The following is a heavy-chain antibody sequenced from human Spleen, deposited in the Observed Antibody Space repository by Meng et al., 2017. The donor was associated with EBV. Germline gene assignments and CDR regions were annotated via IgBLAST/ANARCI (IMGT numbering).Heavy chain of an antibody. V-gene: IGHV4-30-4*01. CDR3: ARGAAKWFDP. J-gene: IGHJ5*02. CDR2: INYRGNT. CDR1: GGSISSGGYY. Sequence: QLQAQESGPVLVKPQPTLSLACDVAGGSISSGGYYWSWIRQPPGKGLEWIGYINYRGNTYSNPSLRSRAALSVDTSKNQFSLKLSSVTAADTAVYYCARGAAKWFDPWGPGTLVTVSS. D-gene: IGHD6-25*01.